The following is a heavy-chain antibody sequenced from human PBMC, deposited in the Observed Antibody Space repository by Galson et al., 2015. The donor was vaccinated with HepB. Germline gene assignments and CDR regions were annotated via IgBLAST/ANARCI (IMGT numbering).Heavy chain of an antibody. CDR3: AKDIGPSGYDSWFDS. D-gene: IGHD5-12*01. J-gene: IGHJ5*01. CDR2: ISWDSGLI. V-gene: IGHV3-9*01. Sequence: SLRLSCAASGFTFDDYAIHWVRQAPGAGLEWVSAISWDSGLINFAGSVKGRFTISRDNGGNSVYLQMNSLRPEDTALYYCAKDIGPSGYDSWFDSWGQGTLVTVSS. CDR1: GFTFDDYA.